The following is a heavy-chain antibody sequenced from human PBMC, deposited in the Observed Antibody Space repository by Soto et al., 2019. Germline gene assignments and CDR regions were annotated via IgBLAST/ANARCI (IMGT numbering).Heavy chain of an antibody. Sequence: GASVKVSCKASGYTFTSYDINWVRQATGQGLEWMGWMNPNSGNTGYAQKFQGRVAMTRNTSISTAYMELSSLRSEDTAVYYCARGHDNWNWRDYWGQGTLVTVSS. CDR3: ARGHDNWNWRDY. CDR1: GYTFTSYD. D-gene: IGHD1-7*01. CDR2: MNPNSGNT. J-gene: IGHJ4*02. V-gene: IGHV1-8*01.